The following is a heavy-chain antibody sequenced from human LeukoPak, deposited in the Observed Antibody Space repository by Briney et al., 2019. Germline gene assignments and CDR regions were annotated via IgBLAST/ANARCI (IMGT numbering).Heavy chain of an antibody. CDR1: GGSISSYY. CDR2: ISYSGST. V-gene: IGHV4-59*08. J-gene: IGHJ3*02. Sequence: PSETLSLTCTVSGGSISSYYWSWIRQPPGKGLEWIGYISYSGSTNYNPSLRSRVTISIDTSKNQFSLKLRSVTAADTAIYYCARQGYDILTGYIDAFDIWGQGTMVTVSS. CDR3: ARQGYDILTGYIDAFDI. D-gene: IGHD3-9*01.